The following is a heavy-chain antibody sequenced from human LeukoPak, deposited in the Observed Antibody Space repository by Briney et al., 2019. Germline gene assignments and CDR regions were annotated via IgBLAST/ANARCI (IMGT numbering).Heavy chain of an antibody. CDR2: IRYDGSNK. Sequence: GGSLRLSCAASGFTFSNYAMSWVRQAPGKGLEWVAFIRYDGSNKYYADSVKGRFTISRDNSKNTLYLQMNSLRAEDTAVYYCAKKAFGSGSHLDYLGQGTLVTVSS. V-gene: IGHV3-30*02. CDR3: AKKAFGSGSHLDY. D-gene: IGHD3-10*01. J-gene: IGHJ4*02. CDR1: GFTFSNYA.